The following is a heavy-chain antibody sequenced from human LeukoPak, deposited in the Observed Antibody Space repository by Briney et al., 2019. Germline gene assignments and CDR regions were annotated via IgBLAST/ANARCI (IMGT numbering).Heavy chain of an antibody. D-gene: IGHD6-19*01. CDR3: ARGHSSGWYYFDY. J-gene: IGHJ4*02. Sequence: PGGSLRLSCAASGFTFSNYAMSWVRQAPGKGREWVSSLSGSGYSTYYADSVKGRFTISRDNSKNTLYLQMNSLRAEDTAVYYCARGHSSGWYYFDYWGQGTLVTVSS. CDR1: GFTFSNYA. CDR2: LSGSGYST. V-gene: IGHV3-23*01.